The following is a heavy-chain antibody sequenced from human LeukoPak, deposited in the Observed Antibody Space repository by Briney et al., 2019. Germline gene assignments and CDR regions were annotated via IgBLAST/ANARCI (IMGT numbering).Heavy chain of an antibody. CDR2: ISSSSSYI. Sequence: GGSLRLSRAASGFTFSSYSMNWVRQAPGKGLEWVSSISSSSSYIYYADSVKGRFTISRDNAKNSLYLQMNSLRAEDTAVYYCARSFLSIAAVATDYWGQGTLVTVSS. J-gene: IGHJ4*02. V-gene: IGHV3-21*01. CDR3: ARSFLSIAAVATDY. CDR1: GFTFSSYS. D-gene: IGHD6-13*01.